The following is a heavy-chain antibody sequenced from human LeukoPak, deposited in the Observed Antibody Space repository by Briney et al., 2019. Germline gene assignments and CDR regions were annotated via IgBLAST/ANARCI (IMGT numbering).Heavy chain of an antibody. J-gene: IGHJ4*02. V-gene: IGHV3-23*01. Sequence: GGSLRLSCAASGFTFSNYAMSWVRQAPGKGLEWVSAITGSGGNTYYADSMKGRFTISRDNSKSTVFLQMNSLRAEDTAVYYCAKWGDYDVLTGYYVSDYWGQGTLVTVSS. D-gene: IGHD3-9*01. CDR3: AKWGDYDVLTGYYVSDY. CDR1: GFTFSNYA. CDR2: ITGSGGNT.